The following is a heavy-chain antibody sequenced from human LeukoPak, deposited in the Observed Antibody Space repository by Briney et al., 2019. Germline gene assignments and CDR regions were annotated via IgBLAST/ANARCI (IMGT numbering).Heavy chain of an antibody. CDR3: AGTYYYTSGSYSNFDY. CDR2: IYHSGST. D-gene: IGHD3-10*01. CDR1: GGSISSGGYY. J-gene: IGHJ4*02. V-gene: IGHV4-30-2*01. Sequence: SETLSLTFTVSGGSISSGGYYWSWIRQPPGKGLEWIGYIYHSGSTYYNPCLKSRVTISVDTSKIQFSLKLSSVTAADTAVYYCAGTYYYTSGSYSNFDYWGQGTLVTVSS.